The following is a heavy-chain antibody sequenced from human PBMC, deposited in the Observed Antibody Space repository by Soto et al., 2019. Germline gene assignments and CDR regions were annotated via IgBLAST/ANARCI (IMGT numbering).Heavy chain of an antibody. CDR1: GFTFDNYG. V-gene: IGHV3-48*01. J-gene: IGHJ5*02. Sequence: PGGSLRLSCAASGFTFDNYGMSWVRQAPGKGLEWVSYISISSSTIYYADSVKGRFTISRDNAKNSLYLQMNSLRAEDTAVYYCARWHYYDSSAAPRWFDPWGQGTLVTVSS. D-gene: IGHD3-22*01. CDR3: ARWHYYDSSAAPRWFDP. CDR2: ISISSSTI.